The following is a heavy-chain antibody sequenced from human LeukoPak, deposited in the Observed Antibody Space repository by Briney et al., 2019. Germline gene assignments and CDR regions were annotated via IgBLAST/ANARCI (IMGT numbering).Heavy chain of an antibody. V-gene: IGHV3-11*01. CDR2: ISSSGSTI. D-gene: IGHD2-21*02. J-gene: IGHJ2*01. CDR1: GFTFSDYY. Sequence: GGSLRLSFAASGFTFSDYYMSWIRQAPGEGLEWISYISSSGSTIYSADSVKGRFTISRDNAKNSLYLQTNSLRAEDTAVYYCARDLANCDGDCSDWYFDLWGRGTLVTVSS. CDR3: ARDLANCDGDCSDWYFDL.